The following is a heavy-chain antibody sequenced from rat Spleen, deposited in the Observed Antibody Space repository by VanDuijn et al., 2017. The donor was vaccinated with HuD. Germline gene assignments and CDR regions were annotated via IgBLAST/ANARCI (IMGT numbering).Heavy chain of an antibody. CDR1: GFTFSNYG. V-gene: IGHV5-19*01. Sequence: EVQLVESDGGLVQPGRPLKLSCAASGFTFSNYGMHWIRKAPTQGLEWVASISPSGGSTYYRDSVKGRFTISSDNAKTTLYLQMESLRSEDTATYYNATDGGAYWGQGVMVTVSS. D-gene: IGHD1-11*01. CDR2: ISPSGGST. J-gene: IGHJ2*01. CDR3: ATDGGAY.